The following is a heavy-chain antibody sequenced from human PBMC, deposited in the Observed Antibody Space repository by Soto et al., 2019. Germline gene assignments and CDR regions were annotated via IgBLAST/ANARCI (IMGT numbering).Heavy chain of an antibody. V-gene: IGHV3-23*01. Sequence: VQLLDSGGGLVQPGGSLRLSCAASGFTFSRYAMSWVRQAPGKGLGRVSAISGSGGSTYYADSVKGRFTISRDNSKNTLYLQMNSLRAEDTAVYYCANNNLFGSGTNDYWGPGTLVTVSS. CDR1: GFTFSRYA. D-gene: IGHD3-10*01. CDR2: ISGSGGST. CDR3: ANNNLFGSGTNDY. J-gene: IGHJ4*02.